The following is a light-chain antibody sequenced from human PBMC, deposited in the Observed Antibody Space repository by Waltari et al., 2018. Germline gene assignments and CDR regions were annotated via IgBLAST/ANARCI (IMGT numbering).Light chain of an antibody. Sequence: QLVLTQSPSASASLGASVKLTCTLSRGHTNYAIAGHQQQPKKGPRFLMKLNSDGSHTKGDGIPDRFSGSSSGAERFLTISSLQSEDEGDYYCQTWDTDIHVVFGGGTKL. J-gene: IGLJ2*01. V-gene: IGLV4-69*01. CDR1: RGHTNYA. CDR2: LNSDGSH. CDR3: QTWDTDIHVV.